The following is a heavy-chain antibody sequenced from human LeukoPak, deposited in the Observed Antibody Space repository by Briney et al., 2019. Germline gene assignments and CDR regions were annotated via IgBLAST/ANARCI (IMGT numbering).Heavy chain of an antibody. D-gene: IGHD3-3*01. CDR3: ARGGLFGTLES. V-gene: IGHV3-7*01. Sequence: GGSLRLSCVASGFTFSDSSMSWGRQAPGKGVEWLANIKQGEGDKFYLDSVRGRFTISRDNGTNTLFMQLTSLRVADTAVYYCARGGLFGTLESWGQGARVTVS. CDR1: GFTFSDSS. CDR2: IKQGEGDK. J-gene: IGHJ4*02.